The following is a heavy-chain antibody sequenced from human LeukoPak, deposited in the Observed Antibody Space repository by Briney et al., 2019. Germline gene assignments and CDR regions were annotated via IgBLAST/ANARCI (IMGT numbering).Heavy chain of an antibody. V-gene: IGHV3-30*03. CDR3: ARAKRFSSGWLDCFDY. Sequence: GRSLRLSCAASGFSFSTFGMHWARRAPGKGLEWVAVICNDGSKKFYAESVKGRFTISRDNSLNTVYLQMYSLRDGDTAVYYCARAKRFSSGWLDCFDYWGQGTLVTVSS. J-gene: IGHJ4*02. CDR2: ICNDGSKK. D-gene: IGHD6-19*01. CDR1: GFSFSTFG.